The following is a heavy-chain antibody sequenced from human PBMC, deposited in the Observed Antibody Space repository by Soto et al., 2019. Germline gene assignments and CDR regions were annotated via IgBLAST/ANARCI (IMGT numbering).Heavy chain of an antibody. D-gene: IGHD3-10*01. V-gene: IGHV1-3*01. CDR2: INAGNGNT. CDR3: ARDMGFGLSDY. J-gene: IGHJ4*02. Sequence: ASVKVSCKASGYTFTSCAMYWVRQAPGQRLEWMGWINAGNGNTKYSQKFQGRVTITRDTSATTAYMELSSLRSEDTAVYYCARDMGFGLSDYWGQGTLVPVSS. CDR1: GYTFTSCA.